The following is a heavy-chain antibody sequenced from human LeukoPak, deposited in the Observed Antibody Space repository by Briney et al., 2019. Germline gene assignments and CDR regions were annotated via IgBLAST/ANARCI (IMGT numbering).Heavy chain of an antibody. CDR3: ARPFYDSSAHYVWYFDY. V-gene: IGHV1-46*03. CDR2: INPSGGST. J-gene: IGHJ4*02. D-gene: IGHD3-22*01. Sequence: ASVKVSCKASGYTFTSYYMHWVRQAPGQGLEWMGIINPSGGSTSYAQKFQGRVTMTRDTSTSKVYMELSSLRSEDTAVYYCARPFYDSSAHYVWYFDYWGQGTLVTVSS. CDR1: GYTFTSYY.